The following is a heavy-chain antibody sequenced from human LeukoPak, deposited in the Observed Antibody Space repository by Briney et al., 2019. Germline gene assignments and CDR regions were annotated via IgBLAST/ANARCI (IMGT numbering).Heavy chain of an antibody. J-gene: IGHJ6*02. CDR3: VRPKHSSTSWLHYGMDV. CDR1: GWTLSSNH. D-gene: IGHD2-2*01. Sequence: GGSLRLSFAACGWTLSSNHLTWVRQAPGREREGVGLIYSDGRTYYAESVKGRLTIYRDNSKKTLYLQMNSLRVEDTAVFYCVRPKHSSTSWLHYGMDVWGQGTPVTASS. V-gene: IGHV3-66*04. CDR2: IYSDGRT.